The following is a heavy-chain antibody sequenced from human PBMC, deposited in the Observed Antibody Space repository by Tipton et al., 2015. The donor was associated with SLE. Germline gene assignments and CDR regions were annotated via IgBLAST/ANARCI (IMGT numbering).Heavy chain of an antibody. Sequence: TLSLTCTVSGGSVSSGSYYWSWIRQPPGKGLEWIGYIYYSGSTNYNPSLKSRVTISVDTSKNQFSLKLSSVTATDTAVYYCARDGSPDQDWYFDLWGRGTLVTVSS. CDR1: GGSVSSGSYY. V-gene: IGHV4-61*01. D-gene: IGHD2-15*01. CDR3: ARDGSPDQDWYFDL. CDR2: IYYSGST. J-gene: IGHJ2*01.